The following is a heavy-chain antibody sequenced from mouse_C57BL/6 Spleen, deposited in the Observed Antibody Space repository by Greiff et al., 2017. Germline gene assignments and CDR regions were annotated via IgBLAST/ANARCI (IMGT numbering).Heavy chain of an antibody. D-gene: IGHD1-1*01. CDR1: GFTFTDYY. Sequence: EVMLVESGGGLVQPGGSLSLSCAASGFTFTDYYMSWVRQPPGKALEWLGFIRNKANGYTTEYSASVKGRFTISRDNSQSILYLQMNALRAEDSATYYCATVVAPDWDLDVWGTGTSVTVSS. V-gene: IGHV7-3*01. CDR2: IRNKANGYTT. CDR3: ATVVAPDWDLDV. J-gene: IGHJ1*03.